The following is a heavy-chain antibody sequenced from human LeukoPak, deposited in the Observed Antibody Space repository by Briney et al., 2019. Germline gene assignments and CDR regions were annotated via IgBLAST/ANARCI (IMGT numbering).Heavy chain of an antibody. CDR2: ISYDGSNK. CDR3: ARATPGDYFDY. J-gene: IGHJ4*03. CDR1: AFSLNAYN. Sequence: GGSLRLSCAASAFSLNAYNMNWVRQAPGKGLEWVAVISYDGSNKYYADSVKGRFTISRDNSKNTLYLQINSLRAEDTAVYYCARATPGDYFDYWGQGTMVTVSS. D-gene: IGHD2-21*01. V-gene: IGHV3-30-3*01.